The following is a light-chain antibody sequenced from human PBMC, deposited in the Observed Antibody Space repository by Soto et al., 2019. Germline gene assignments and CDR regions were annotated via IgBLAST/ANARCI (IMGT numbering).Light chain of an antibody. CDR1: QSVSSNY. V-gene: IGKV3-20*01. Sequence: EIVLTQSPGTLSLSPGXXATXXCXASQSVSSNYLAWYQQKPGQAPRLLIYGASSRATGIPDRFSGSGSGTDFTLTIRRLEPEDFAVYYCQQYGSSYPWTFGQGTKV. CDR3: QQYGSSYPWT. CDR2: GAS. J-gene: IGKJ1*01.